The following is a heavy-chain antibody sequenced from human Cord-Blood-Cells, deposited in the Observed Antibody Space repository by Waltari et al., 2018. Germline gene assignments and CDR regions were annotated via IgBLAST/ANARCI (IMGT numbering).Heavy chain of an antibody. J-gene: IGHJ5*02. V-gene: IGHV4-34*01. CDR2: LNHSGST. CDR1: GGSFSGYY. Sequence: QVQLQQWGAGLLKPSETLSLTCAVYGGSFSGYYWSWIRQPPGKGLEWIGELNHSGSTNYNPSLKSRVTISVDTSKNQFSLKLSSVTAADTAVYYCAGITNGAAYPQLGAFDPWGQGTLVTVSS. D-gene: IGHD3-10*01. CDR3: AGITNGAAYPQLGAFDP.